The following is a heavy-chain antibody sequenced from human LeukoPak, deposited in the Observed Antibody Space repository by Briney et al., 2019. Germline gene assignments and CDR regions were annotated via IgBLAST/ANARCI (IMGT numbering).Heavy chain of an antibody. CDR1: GFTFGDYA. J-gene: IGHJ4*02. D-gene: IGHD2-15*01. Sequence: GGSLRLSCTASGFTFGDYAMSWFRQAPGKGLEWVSAISNNGGYTYYADSVQGRFTISRDNSKSTLCLQMNSLRAEDTAVYYCAKQLGYCSDGSCYFPYWGQGTLVTVSS. V-gene: IGHV3-23*01. CDR2: ISNNGGYT. CDR3: AKQLGYCSDGSCYFPY.